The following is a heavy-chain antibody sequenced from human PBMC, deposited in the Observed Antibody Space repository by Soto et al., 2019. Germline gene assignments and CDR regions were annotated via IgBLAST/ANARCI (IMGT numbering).Heavy chain of an antibody. CDR1: GFTFSDYY. D-gene: IGHD3-22*01. Sequence: QVQLVEAGGGLVKPGGSLRLSCAASGFTFSDYYMSWIRQAPGKGLEWVSYISSSGSTIYYADSVKGRFTISRDNAKNSLYLQMHCLRAEDTAVYYWAIQYYYDSSGYYYESRFYDWGQGTLVTVSS. V-gene: IGHV3-11*01. J-gene: IGHJ4*02. CDR3: AIQYYYDSSGYYYESRFYD. CDR2: ISSSGSTI.